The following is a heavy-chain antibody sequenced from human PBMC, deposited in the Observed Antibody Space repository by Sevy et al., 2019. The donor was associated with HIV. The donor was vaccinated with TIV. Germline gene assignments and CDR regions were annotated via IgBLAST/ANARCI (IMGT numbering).Heavy chain of an antibody. CDR2: IKQDGSEK. Sequence: GGSLRLSCAASGFTLSSYWMSWVRQAPGKGLEWVANIKQDGSEKYYVDSVKGRFTISRDNAKNSLYLQMNSLRAEDTAVYYCARDHTELLWFGETPPIWFDPWGQGSLVTVSS. J-gene: IGHJ5*02. D-gene: IGHD3-10*01. V-gene: IGHV3-7*01. CDR1: GFTLSSYW. CDR3: ARDHTELLWFGETPPIWFDP.